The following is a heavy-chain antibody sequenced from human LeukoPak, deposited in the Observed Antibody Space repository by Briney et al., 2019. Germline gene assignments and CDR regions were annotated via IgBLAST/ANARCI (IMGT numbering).Heavy chain of an antibody. J-gene: IGHJ4*02. CDR3: ARDSSAYYFHY. D-gene: IGHD3-22*01. Sequence: SQTLSLTCAISGDSVSSNSGVWNWIRQCPARGLEWLGRTYYRSKWYNDYAVTLESRITIDPDPSKNQFSRHRNSVTPEDTAVYYCARDSSAYYFHYWGRGTLVTVSS. CDR1: GDSVSSNSGV. CDR2: TYYRSKWYN. V-gene: IGHV6-1*01.